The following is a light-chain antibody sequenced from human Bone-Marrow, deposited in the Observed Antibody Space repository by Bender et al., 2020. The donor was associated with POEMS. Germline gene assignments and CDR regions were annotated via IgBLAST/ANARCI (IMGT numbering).Light chain of an antibody. CDR3: SSWDDSLNGWV. CDR2: NNN. V-gene: IGLV1-44*01. CDR1: SSNFGNNA. Sequence: QSVLTQPPSASGTPGQSVTISCSGTSSNFGNNAANWYQHVPGTAPKLLTYNNNQRPSGVPDRFSASTSGTSASLAISGLHSDDEADYYCSSWDDSLNGWVFGGGTKLTVL. J-gene: IGLJ3*02.